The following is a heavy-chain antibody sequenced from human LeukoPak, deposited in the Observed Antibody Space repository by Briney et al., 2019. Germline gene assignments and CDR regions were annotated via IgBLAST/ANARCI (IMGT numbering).Heavy chain of an antibody. CDR2: INHSGST. CDR3: ARGGLTYSSGWYSYYYGMDV. V-gene: IGHV4-34*01. Sequence: PSETLSLTCAVYGGSFSGYYWSWIRQPPGKGLEWIGEINHSGSTNYNPSLKSRVTISVDTSKNQFSLKLSSVTAADTAVYYCARGGLTYSSGWYSYYYGMDVWGQGTTVTVSS. J-gene: IGHJ6*02. D-gene: IGHD6-19*01. CDR1: GGSFSGYY.